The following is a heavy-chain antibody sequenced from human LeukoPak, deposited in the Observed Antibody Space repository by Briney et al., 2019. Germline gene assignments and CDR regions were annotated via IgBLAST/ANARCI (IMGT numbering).Heavy chain of an antibody. CDR1: GFTFSSYA. CDR2: ISGSGGST. V-gene: IGHV3-23*01. D-gene: IGHD1-26*01. J-gene: IGHJ4*02. CDR3: AKDPGFSGSYPIFDY. Sequence: GGSLRLSCAASGFTFSSYAMSWVRQAPGKGLEWVSAISGSGGSTYYADSVKGRFTISRDNSKNTLYLQMNSLRAEDTAVYYCAKDPGFSGSYPIFDYWGQGTLVTVSS.